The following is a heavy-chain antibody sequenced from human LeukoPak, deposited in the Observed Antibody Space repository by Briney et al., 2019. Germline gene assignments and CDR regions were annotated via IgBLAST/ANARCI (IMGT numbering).Heavy chain of an antibody. V-gene: IGHV4-34*01. D-gene: IGHD3-10*01. CDR1: GGSFSGYY. J-gene: IGHJ4*02. Sequence: SETLSLTCAVYGGSFSGYYWSWIRQPPGKGLEWIGEINHSGSTNYNPSLKSRVTISVDTSKNQFSLKLSSVTAADTAVYYCARFARGALDYWGQGTLVTVSS. CDR2: INHSGST. CDR3: ARFARGALDY.